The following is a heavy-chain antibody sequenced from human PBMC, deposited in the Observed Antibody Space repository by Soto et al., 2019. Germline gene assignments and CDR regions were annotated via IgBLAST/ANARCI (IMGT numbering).Heavy chain of an antibody. J-gene: IGHJ4*02. V-gene: IGHV3-30-3*01. Sequence: QVQLVESGGGVVQPGRSLRLSCAASGFTFSSYAMHCVRQAPGKGLEWVAVILYDGSNKYYADSVQGRFTISRDNSKNTLYLQMNSLRAEDTAVYYCAAELGNSGYIGHDYWGQGTLVTVSS. CDR3: AAELGNSGYIGHDY. CDR1: GFTFSSYA. CDR2: ILYDGSNK. D-gene: IGHD5-12*01.